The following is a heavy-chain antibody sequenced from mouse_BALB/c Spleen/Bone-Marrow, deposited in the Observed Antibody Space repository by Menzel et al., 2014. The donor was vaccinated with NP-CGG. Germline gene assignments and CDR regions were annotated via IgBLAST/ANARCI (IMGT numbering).Heavy chain of an antibody. CDR2: IYPGGGNT. CDR3: ARPPYYYGSSYYWYFDV. Sequence: QVQLKESGPELVKPGASVKISCKASGYTFTDYYINWVKQKPGQGLEWIGWIYPGGGNTKYNEKFEGKATLTVDTSSSTAYMQLSSLTSEDTAVYFCARPPYYYGSSYYWYFDVWGAGTTVTVSS. J-gene: IGHJ1*01. D-gene: IGHD1-1*01. CDR1: GYTFTDYY. V-gene: IGHV1-84*02.